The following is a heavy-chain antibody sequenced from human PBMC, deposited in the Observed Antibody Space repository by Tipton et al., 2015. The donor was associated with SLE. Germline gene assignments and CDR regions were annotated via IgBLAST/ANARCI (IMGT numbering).Heavy chain of an antibody. CDR3: ARQTTVRVPLVRGVPYPAFFDF. J-gene: IGHJ4*02. CDR1: GGSIISSTYY. Sequence: TLSLTCTVSGGSIISSTYYLGWIRQPPGKGLEWIGSIYYSGSTYSSPSLKSRVSISVDTSKNQFSLELTSVVAADTAMYFCARQTTVRVPLVRGVPYPAFFDFWGQGKLVTVS. D-gene: IGHD3-10*01. CDR2: IYYSGST. V-gene: IGHV4-39*01.